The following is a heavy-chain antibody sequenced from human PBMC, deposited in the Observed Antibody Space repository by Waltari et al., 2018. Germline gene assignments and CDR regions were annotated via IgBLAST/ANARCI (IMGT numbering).Heavy chain of an antibody. J-gene: IGHJ4*02. D-gene: IGHD2-21*01. CDR1: GTSIRSFY. Sequence: QVQLQESGPGLVKPSETLSLTCTVSGTSIRSFYLRWIRQPPEKGLEWIGSSYYSGSTNYNPSLKSRVTISVDMSKKQVSLRLTSVTAADTAVYYCAGHEGTYSAFAYWGQGTLVTVSS. CDR3: AGHEGTYSAFAY. V-gene: IGHV4-59*08. CDR2: SYYSGST.